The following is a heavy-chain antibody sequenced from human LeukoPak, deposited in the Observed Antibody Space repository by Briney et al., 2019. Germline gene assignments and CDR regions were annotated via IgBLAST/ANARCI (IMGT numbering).Heavy chain of an antibody. J-gene: IGHJ4*02. Sequence: SETLSLTCTVSGGSISSSSYYWGWIRQPPGKGLEWIGSIYYSGSNYYNPSLKSRVTISVDTSKNQFSLKLSSVTAADTAVYYCARERSSTSCYQDWGQGTLVTVSS. V-gene: IGHV4-39*07. CDR3: ARERSSTSCYQD. CDR2: IYYSGSN. CDR1: GGSISSSSYY. D-gene: IGHD2-2*01.